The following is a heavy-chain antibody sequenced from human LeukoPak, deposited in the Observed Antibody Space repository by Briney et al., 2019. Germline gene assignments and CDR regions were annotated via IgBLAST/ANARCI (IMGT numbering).Heavy chain of an antibody. V-gene: IGHV3-7*01. CDR1: GLTFRSFW. Sequence: GGSLRLSCAVSGLTFRSFWMSWVRQAPGKGLEWVANINQDGSEKYFVDSVKGRFTISRDNSKNSLHLQMNTLRAEDTAVYYCARERGGRFFDYWGQGTLVTVSS. CDR2: INQDGSEK. CDR3: ARERGGRFFDY. D-gene: IGHD2-15*01. J-gene: IGHJ4*02.